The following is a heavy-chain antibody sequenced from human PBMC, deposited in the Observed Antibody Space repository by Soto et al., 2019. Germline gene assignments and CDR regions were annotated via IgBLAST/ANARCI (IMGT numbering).Heavy chain of an antibody. D-gene: IGHD6-13*01. CDR1: GFNLTDFY. V-gene: IGHV3-11*01. CDR2: ISSSGTSI. CDR3: VEGSAASPGRRGY. J-gene: IGHJ4*02. Sequence: QVQLVESGGGLVKPGGSLRLSCTASGFNLTDFYMNWIRQAPGKGLEWVSYISSSGTSIYYADSVKGRFTISRDNAKNSLYLQMSSLRAEDTAVYYCVEGSAASPGRRGYWGQGTLVTVSS.